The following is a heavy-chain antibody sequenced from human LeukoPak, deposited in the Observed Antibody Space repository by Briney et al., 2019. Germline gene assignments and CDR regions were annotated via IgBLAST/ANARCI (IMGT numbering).Heavy chain of an antibody. V-gene: IGHV2-5*01. CDR1: GLSFSIRAAG. J-gene: IGHJ5*02. Sequence: SCPTLVIPRQTPTRTCSFSGLSFSIRAAGKGRNRQPPGKALGWLTHNYWNEDKRYSPSLKSRLTITKDTSKNQVVITMTNMDPVDTATYYCAHSPWCSGGSCYTLPDWFDPWGQGTLVTVS. CDR3: AHSPWCSGGSCYTLPDWFDP. D-gene: IGHD2-15*01. CDR2: NYWNEDK.